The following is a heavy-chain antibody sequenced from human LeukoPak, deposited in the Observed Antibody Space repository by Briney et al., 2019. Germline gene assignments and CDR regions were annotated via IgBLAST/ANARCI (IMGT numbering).Heavy chain of an antibody. CDR3: ARHSTRGKSNSHFDY. CDR1: GYTFTSHG. J-gene: IGHJ4*02. D-gene: IGHD3-10*01. Sequence: ASVKVSCKASGYTFTSHGISWVRQAPGQGLEWMGWISAYNGNTNYAQKLQGRVTMTTDTSTSTAYMELRSLRSDDTAVFYCARHSTRGKSNSHFDYWGQGTLVTVSS. V-gene: IGHV1-18*01. CDR2: ISAYNGNT.